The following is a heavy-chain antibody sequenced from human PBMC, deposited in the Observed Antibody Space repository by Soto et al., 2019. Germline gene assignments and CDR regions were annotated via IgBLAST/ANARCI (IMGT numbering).Heavy chain of an antibody. Sequence: EVQLLESGGGLVQPGGSLRLSCAASGFTFSSYAMSWVRQAPGKGLEWVSAVSGSGAKTYYADAVKGRFTISRDNSKNTLYVEMNSLRVEDTAVYYCARPPSVVCGEGHYYGMDVWGQGTTVIVSS. V-gene: IGHV3-23*01. CDR3: ARPPSVVCGEGHYYGMDV. J-gene: IGHJ6*02. D-gene: IGHD2-15*01. CDR2: VSGSGAKT. CDR1: GFTFSSYA.